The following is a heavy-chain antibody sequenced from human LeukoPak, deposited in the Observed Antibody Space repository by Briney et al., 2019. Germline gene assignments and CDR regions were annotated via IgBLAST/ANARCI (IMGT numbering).Heavy chain of an antibody. V-gene: IGHV3-48*03. CDR3: ARPLRTTVTKYYFDS. CDR2: ISSSGSTI. J-gene: IGHJ4*02. D-gene: IGHD4-17*01. Sequence: GGSLRLSCAASGFTFISYEMNWVRQAPGKGLEWVSYISSSGSTIYYADSVTGRFTISRDNAKTSLYLQMNSLRAEDTAVYYCARPLRTTVTKYYFDSWGQGTLVTVSS. CDR1: GFTFISYE.